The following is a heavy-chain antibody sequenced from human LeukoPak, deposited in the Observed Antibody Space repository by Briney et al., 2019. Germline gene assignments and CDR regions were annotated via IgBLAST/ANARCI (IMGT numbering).Heavy chain of an antibody. Sequence: GASVKVSCKASGYTFTSYDINWVRQATGQGLEWMGWMNPNSGNTGYAQKFQGRVTMTRNTSISTAYMELSSLRSEDTAVYYCARLLRYFDWLFQDTATNWFDPWGQGTLVTVSS. CDR2: MNPNSGNT. D-gene: IGHD3-9*01. CDR1: GYTFTSYD. V-gene: IGHV1-8*01. J-gene: IGHJ5*02. CDR3: ARLLRYFDWLFQDTATNWFDP.